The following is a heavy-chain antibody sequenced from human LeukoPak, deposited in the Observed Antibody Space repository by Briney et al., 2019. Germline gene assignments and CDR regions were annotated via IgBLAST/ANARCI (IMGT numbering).Heavy chain of an antibody. Sequence: PGGSLRLSCAASGFTFSSYAMHWVRQAPGKGLEYVSAISSNGGSTYYANSVKGRFTISRDNPKNTLYLQMGSLRAEDMAVYYCARRVKSLGNYFDYWGQGTLVTVSS. D-gene: IGHD1-26*01. J-gene: IGHJ4*02. CDR3: ARRVKSLGNYFDY. V-gene: IGHV3-64*01. CDR1: GFTFSSYA. CDR2: ISSNGGST.